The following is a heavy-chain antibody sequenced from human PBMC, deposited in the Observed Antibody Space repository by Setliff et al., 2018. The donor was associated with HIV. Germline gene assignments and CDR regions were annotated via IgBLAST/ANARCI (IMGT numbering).Heavy chain of an antibody. CDR3: FLFYDDRSGFYWD. V-gene: IGHV4-39*07. J-gene: IGHJ4*02. D-gene: IGHD3-22*01. Sequence: SETLSLTCTVSGGSISNSRYYWSWIRQPPGKGLEWIGSIYYSGSTYYNPSLKSRVTMAVDTSKKQFSLKLKSVTAADTAVYHCFLFYDDRSGFYWDWGQGTPVTVSS. CDR1: GGSISNSRYY. CDR2: IYYSGST.